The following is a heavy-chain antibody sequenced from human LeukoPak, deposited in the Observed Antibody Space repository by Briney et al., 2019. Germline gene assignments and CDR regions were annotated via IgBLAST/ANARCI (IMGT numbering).Heavy chain of an antibody. CDR1: GCSFTSYW. CDR3: ARSKRLAVAQPKWVDNWFDP. Sequence: GGALQISWQGSGCSFTSYWIGWGRQVPGEGRGWMGIIYPGESDTRYSRSFEGEVTISADKSISTAYLQWSSLKASDTAMYYCARSKRLAVAQPKWVDNWFDPWGQGTLVTVSS. V-gene: IGHV5-51*01. CDR2: IYPGESDT. J-gene: IGHJ5*02. D-gene: IGHD6-19*01.